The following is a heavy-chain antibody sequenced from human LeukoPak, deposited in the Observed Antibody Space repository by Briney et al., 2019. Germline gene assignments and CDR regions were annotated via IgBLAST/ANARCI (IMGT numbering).Heavy chain of an antibody. CDR2: IYYSGST. D-gene: IGHD6-19*01. Sequence: PSETLSLTCTVSGGSISSGDYYWSWILQPPGKGLEWIGYIYYSGSTNYNPSLKSRVTISVDTSKNQFSLKLSSVTAADTAVYYCARDRLASDYWGQGTLVTVSS. CDR1: GGSISSGDYY. CDR3: ARDRLASDY. V-gene: IGHV4-61*08. J-gene: IGHJ4*02.